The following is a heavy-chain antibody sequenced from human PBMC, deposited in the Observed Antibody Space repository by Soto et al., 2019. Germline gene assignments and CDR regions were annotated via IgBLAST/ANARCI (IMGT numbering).Heavy chain of an antibody. J-gene: IGHJ6*03. Sequence: GASVKVSCKASGYTFTSYGISWVRQAPGQGLEWMGWISAYNGNTNYAQKLQGRVTMTTDTSTSTAYMEPRSLRSDDTAVYYCARVGCSSTSCHYYYYYMDVWGKGTTVTVSS. V-gene: IGHV1-18*01. CDR2: ISAYNGNT. CDR3: ARVGCSSTSCHYYYYYMDV. D-gene: IGHD2-2*01. CDR1: GYTFTSYG.